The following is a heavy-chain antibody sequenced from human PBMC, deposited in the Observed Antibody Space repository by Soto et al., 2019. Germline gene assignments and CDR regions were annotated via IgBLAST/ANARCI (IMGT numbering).Heavy chain of an antibody. CDR3: AREVSLSSTWFDP. V-gene: IGHV1-69*13. CDR1: GGTFSSYA. CDR2: IIPIFGTA. J-gene: IGHJ5*02. Sequence: SVKVSCKASGGTFSSYAISWVRQAPGQGLEWMGGIIPIFGTANYAQKFQGGVTITADESTSTAYMELSSLRSEDTAVYYCAREVSLSSTWFDPWGQGNLVTVYS.